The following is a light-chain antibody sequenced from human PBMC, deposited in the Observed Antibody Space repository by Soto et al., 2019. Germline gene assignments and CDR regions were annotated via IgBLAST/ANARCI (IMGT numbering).Light chain of an antibody. CDR2: GAS. CDR3: QQHDNWPLT. V-gene: IGKV3-15*01. Sequence: EIVMTQSPATLSVSPGERVILSCRASQSVNSYLVRYQQKPGQAPRLLIYGASTRATGIPARFSGSGSGTDFTLTISNLQSEDFAVYFCQQHDNWPLTFGGGTKVEIK. J-gene: IGKJ4*01. CDR1: QSVNSY.